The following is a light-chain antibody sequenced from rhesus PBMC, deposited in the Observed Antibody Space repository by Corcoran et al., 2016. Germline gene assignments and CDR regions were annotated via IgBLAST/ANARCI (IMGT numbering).Light chain of an antibody. Sequence: QAALTQSPSVSGSPGQSVTISCTGTSSDIGAYNRVSWYQQHPGKAPKLMIYEVSKRPSGVSDRFSGSKSVNTASLTISGLQAEDESDFYCSSHARSSALIFGAGTRLTV. CDR3: SSHARSSALI. J-gene: IGLJ1*01. CDR1: SSDIGAYNR. CDR2: EVS. V-gene: IGLV2-13*02.